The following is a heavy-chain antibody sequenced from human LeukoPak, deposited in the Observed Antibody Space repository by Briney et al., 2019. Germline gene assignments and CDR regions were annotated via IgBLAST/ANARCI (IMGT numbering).Heavy chain of an antibody. CDR3: ARDQDWGSFDI. CDR1: GFTFSNYG. D-gene: IGHD7-27*01. V-gene: IGHV3-23*01. CDR2: IGGRGVRT. J-gene: IGHJ3*02. Sequence: GGTLRLSCAASGFTFSNYGMDWVRQAPGKGLEWVSGIGGRGVRTYFADSVKGRFAISRDNSKNTMYLQMSSLRAEDTAIYYCARDQDWGSFDIWGQGTMVTVSS.